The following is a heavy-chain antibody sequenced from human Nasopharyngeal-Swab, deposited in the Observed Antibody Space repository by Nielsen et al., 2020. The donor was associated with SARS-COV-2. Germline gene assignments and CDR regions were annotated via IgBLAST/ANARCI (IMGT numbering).Heavy chain of an antibody. J-gene: IGHJ3*02. V-gene: IGHV4-34*01. CDR2: INHSGSP. D-gene: IGHD3-10*01. CDR3: ARGPALVIRKTLSSGFDI. Sequence: SETLSLTCAVFGGSFSGSYWSWIRQPPGRGLEWIGEINHSGSPMYIPSLKSRVTISVDTSKNQFSLNPTSVTAADTAMYYCARGPALVIRKTLSSGFDIWGQGTMVTVSS. CDR1: GGSFSGSY.